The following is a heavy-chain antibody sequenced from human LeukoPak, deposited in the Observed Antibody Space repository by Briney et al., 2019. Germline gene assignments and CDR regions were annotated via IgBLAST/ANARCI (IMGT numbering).Heavy chain of an antibody. Sequence: GGPLRLSCAASGFTFSNAWMSWVRQAPGKGLEWVGRIKSKTDGGTTDYAAPVKGRFTISRDDSKNTLYLQMNSLRAEDTALYYCTKLQGYTSMVFCYMDVWGKGTTVTVSS. CDR2: IKSKTDGGTT. CDR1: GFTFSNAW. V-gene: IGHV3-15*01. J-gene: IGHJ6*03. D-gene: IGHD5-18*01. CDR3: TKLQGYTSMVFCYMDV.